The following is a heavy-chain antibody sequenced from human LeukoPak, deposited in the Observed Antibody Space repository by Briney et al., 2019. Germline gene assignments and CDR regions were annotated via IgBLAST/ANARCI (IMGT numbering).Heavy chain of an antibody. CDR1: GFTFSSYS. CDR3: AKDPYYDFWSGYPRVDY. Sequence: PGGSLRLSCAASGFTFSSYSMNWVRQAPGKGLEWVSYISSSSSTIYYADSVKGRFTISRDNSKNTLYLQMNSLRAEDTAVYYCAKDPYYDFWSGYPRVDYWGQGTLVTVSS. V-gene: IGHV3-48*01. J-gene: IGHJ4*02. D-gene: IGHD3-3*01. CDR2: ISSSSSTI.